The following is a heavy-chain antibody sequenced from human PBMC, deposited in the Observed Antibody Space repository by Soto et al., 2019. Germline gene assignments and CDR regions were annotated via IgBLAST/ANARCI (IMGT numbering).Heavy chain of an antibody. CDR1: GYTFTSYY. D-gene: IGHD5-18*01. CDR3: ARVYPSDTRYGYVGNNWFDP. CDR2: INPSGGST. V-gene: IGHV1-46*03. Sequence: QVQLVQSGAEVKKPGASVKVSCKASGYTFTSYYMHWVRQAPGQGLEWMGIINPSGGSTSYAQKFQGRVTMTRDTSTSTVYRERSSLRSEDTAVYYCARVYPSDTRYGYVGNNWFDPWGQGTLVNVSS. J-gene: IGHJ5*02.